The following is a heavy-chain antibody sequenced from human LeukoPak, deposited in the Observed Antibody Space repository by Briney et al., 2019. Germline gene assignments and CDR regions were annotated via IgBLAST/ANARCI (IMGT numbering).Heavy chain of an antibody. CDR1: GGSFSNYY. D-gene: IGHD3-16*02. J-gene: IGHJ4*02. CDR3: ARVSDIMISLGQVISYRDY. CDR2: IIQTGGT. V-gene: IGHV4-34*12. Sequence: SETLSLTCALSGGSFSNYYWAWIRQSPGRGLEWIGEIIQTGGTDYNPSLGSRVNISIDTSKNRFSLHLTSVTAADTGIYYCARVSDIMISLGQVISYRDYWGQGALVTVSS.